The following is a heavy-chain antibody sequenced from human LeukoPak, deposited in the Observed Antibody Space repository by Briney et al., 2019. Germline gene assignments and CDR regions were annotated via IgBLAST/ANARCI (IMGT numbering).Heavy chain of an antibody. D-gene: IGHD3-10*01. V-gene: IGHV4-59*08. CDR1: GGSISSYY. CDR3: ARHRYTKDVRGVIIITNNWFDP. Sequence: SETLSLTCTVSGGSISSYYWSWIRQPPGKGLEWIGYIYYSGSTNYNPSLKSRVTISVDTSKNQFSLKLSSVTAADMAVYYCARHRYTKDVRGVIIITNNWFDPWGQGTLVTVSS. CDR2: IYYSGST. J-gene: IGHJ5*02.